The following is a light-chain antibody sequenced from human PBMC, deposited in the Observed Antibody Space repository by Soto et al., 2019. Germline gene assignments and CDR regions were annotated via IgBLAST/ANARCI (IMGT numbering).Light chain of an antibody. CDR1: QSVSSSY. V-gene: IGKV3-20*01. CDR3: QQCDGSPRLT. Sequence: EIVLTQSPRTLSLSPGERATLSCRASQSVSSSYLAWYQQKPGQAPRLLIYGASSRATGIPDRFSGSGAGTDFTLTISRLEPEDCAVYYGQQCDGSPRLTCGGGTKLEIK. J-gene: IGKJ4*01. CDR2: GAS.